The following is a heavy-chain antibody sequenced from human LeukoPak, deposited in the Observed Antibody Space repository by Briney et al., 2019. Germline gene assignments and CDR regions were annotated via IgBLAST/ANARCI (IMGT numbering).Heavy chain of an antibody. CDR2: IYSGGST. CDR3: ASSAQYDFWSGYSYYYGMDV. V-gene: IGHV3-66*01. D-gene: IGHD3-3*01. J-gene: IGHJ6*02. CDR1: GFTFSSYA. Sequence: GGSLRLSCAASGFTFSSYAMSWVRQAPGKGLEWVSVIYSGGSTYYADSVKGRFTISRDNSKNTLYLQMNSLRAEDTAVYYCASSAQYDFWSGYSYYYGMDVWGQGTTVTVSS.